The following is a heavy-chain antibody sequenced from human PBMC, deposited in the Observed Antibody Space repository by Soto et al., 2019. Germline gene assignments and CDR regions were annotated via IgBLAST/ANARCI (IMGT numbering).Heavy chain of an antibody. V-gene: IGHV3-74*01. Sequence: EVQLVVSGGGLVQAGGSLSIFSGASSFTFRTYWMYWVREAPGKRLGWVSRINGDGSKTSYVDTVRGRFTISRDNGKNTLYRQKNSLRADDTVLYYCARGQYCSGGTCYCGPDYWGQGTLVTVSS. CDR3: ARGQYCSGGTCYCGPDY. D-gene: IGHD2-15*01. CDR1: SFTFRTYW. CDR2: INGDGSKT. J-gene: IGHJ4*02.